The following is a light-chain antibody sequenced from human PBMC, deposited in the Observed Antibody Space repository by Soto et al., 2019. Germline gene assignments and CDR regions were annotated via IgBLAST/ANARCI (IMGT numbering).Light chain of an antibody. CDR2: GVK. CDR1: GRDIGAYDY. Sequence: QSALTQPASVSGSPGQSITISCTGSGRDIGAYDYVSWYQQHPGKAPKLIIYGVKNRPSGVSNRFSASKSAFTASLTISGIKTDDEADYYCSSYTTSYFYVFGPGTKLTVL. J-gene: IGLJ1*01. V-gene: IGLV2-14*01. CDR3: SSYTTSYFYV.